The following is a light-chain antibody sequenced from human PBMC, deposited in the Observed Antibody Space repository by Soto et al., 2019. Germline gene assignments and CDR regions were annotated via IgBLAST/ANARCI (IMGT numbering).Light chain of an antibody. Sequence: DIQMTRNPLNLCASVSDKENITCRASQSISSWLAWYQQKPGKAPKLLIYKASSLESGVPSRFSGSGSRTEFTLTISRLEPEDSAVYYCQQFGMSPFTFGGGTKVDVK. V-gene: IGKV1-5*03. CDR2: KAS. CDR3: QQFGMSPFT. CDR1: QSISSW. J-gene: IGKJ4*01.